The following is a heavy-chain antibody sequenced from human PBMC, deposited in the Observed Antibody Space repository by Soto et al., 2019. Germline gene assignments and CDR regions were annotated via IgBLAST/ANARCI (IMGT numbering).Heavy chain of an antibody. D-gene: IGHD3-9*01. J-gene: IGHJ6*02. CDR2: INYRGSA. Sequence: GSLRLSCAASGFTFSSYAMNWIRQPPGKGLEWIGGINYRGSAYYNPSLQTRVTISVDKSKGQFSLQLSSVTAADTAVYYCARRHDNRGFYYGMDVWGQGTTVTVSS. CDR3: ARRHDNRGFYYGMDV. CDR1: GFTFSSYA. V-gene: IGHV4-34*01.